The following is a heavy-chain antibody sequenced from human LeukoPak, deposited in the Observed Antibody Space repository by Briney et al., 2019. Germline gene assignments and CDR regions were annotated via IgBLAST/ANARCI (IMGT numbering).Heavy chain of an antibody. V-gene: IGHV3-7*01. CDR2: IRQDGTAT. Sequence: GGSLRLSCEASGFTFTNYWMSWVRQAPGKGLEWVANIRQDGTATYYVDSVKGRFTISRDDAKKSLYLQMDSLRAEDTAVYYCARDGYWGQGTLVTVSS. CDR3: ARDGY. J-gene: IGHJ4*02. CDR1: GFTFTNYW.